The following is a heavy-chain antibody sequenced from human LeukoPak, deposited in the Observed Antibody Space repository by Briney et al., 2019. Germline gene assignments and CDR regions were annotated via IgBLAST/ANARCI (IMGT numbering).Heavy chain of an antibody. J-gene: IGHJ4*02. Sequence: PGGSLRLSCAASGFTFSSYWMSWVRQAPGKGLEWVANIKQDGSEKYYVDSVKGRFTISRDNAKNSLYLQMNSLRAEDTAAYYCARSVRSSGYYLYYFDYWGQGTLVTVSS. CDR1: GFTFSSYW. D-gene: IGHD3-22*01. CDR3: ARSVRSSGYYLYYFDY. V-gene: IGHV3-7*01. CDR2: IKQDGSEK.